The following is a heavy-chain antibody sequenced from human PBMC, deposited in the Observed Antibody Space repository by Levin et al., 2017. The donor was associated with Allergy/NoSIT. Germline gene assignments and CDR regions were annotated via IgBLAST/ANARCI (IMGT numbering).Heavy chain of an antibody. CDR2: INSGRSDT. CDR3: ARALRGESGYDFFDY. Sequence: GESLKISCAASGFTFSDYYMYWIRQASGKGLEWVSYINSGRSDTNYADSVKGRFTISRDNAKNSLYLQMNSLRAEDTAVYYCARALRGESGYDFFDYWGQGTLVTVSS. J-gene: IGHJ4*02. D-gene: IGHD5-12*01. V-gene: IGHV3-11*03. CDR1: GFTFSDYY.